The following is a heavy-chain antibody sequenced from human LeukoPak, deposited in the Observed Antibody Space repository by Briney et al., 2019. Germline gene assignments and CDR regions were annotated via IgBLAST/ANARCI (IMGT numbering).Heavy chain of an antibody. CDR2: ISYDGSNK. CDR1: GFTFSSYG. CDR3: HLSNMIVAGLAEFDAFDI. D-gene: IGHD3-22*01. J-gene: IGHJ3*02. Sequence: GGSLRLSCAASGFTFSSYGMHWVRQAPGKGLEWVAVISYDGSNKYYADSVKGRFTISRDNSKNTLYLQVNSLRAEDTAVYYCHLSNMIVAGLAEFDAFDIWGQGTMVTVSS. V-gene: IGHV3-30*03.